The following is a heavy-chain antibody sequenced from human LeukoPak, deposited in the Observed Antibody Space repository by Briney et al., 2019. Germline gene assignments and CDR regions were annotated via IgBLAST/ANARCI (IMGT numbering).Heavy chain of an antibody. Sequence: GESLKISCKGSGYSFTSYWIGWVRQMPGKGLEWMGIIYPGDSDTRYSPSFQGQVTTSADKSISTAYLQWSSLRASDTAMYYCASRGSSGDYALAFDIWGQGTMVTVSS. CDR1: GYSFTSYW. D-gene: IGHD4-17*01. CDR3: ASRGSSGDYALAFDI. CDR2: IYPGDSDT. V-gene: IGHV5-51*01. J-gene: IGHJ3*02.